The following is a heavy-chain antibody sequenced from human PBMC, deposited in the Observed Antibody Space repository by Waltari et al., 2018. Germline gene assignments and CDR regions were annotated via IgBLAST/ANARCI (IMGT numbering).Heavy chain of an antibody. D-gene: IGHD1-26*01. Sequence: EVQLVQSGAEVKKPGATVKISCKVSGYTFTDYYMHWVKQAPGKGLEWMGLVDPEDGKTIYAEKFQGRVTITADTSTDTAYMELSSLRSEDTAVYYCATASARSYSGSYQVPHWGQGTLVTVSS. V-gene: IGHV1-69-2*01. CDR3: ATASARSYSGSYQVPH. CDR2: VDPEDGKT. CDR1: GYTFTDYY. J-gene: IGHJ1*01.